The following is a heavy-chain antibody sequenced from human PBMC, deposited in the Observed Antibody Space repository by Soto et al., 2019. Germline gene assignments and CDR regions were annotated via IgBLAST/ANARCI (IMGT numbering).Heavy chain of an antibody. CDR1: GYTFTSYD. CDR2: MNPNSGNT. V-gene: IGHV1-8*01. Sequence: ASVKVSCKASGYTFTSYDINWVRQATGQGLEWMGWMNPNSGNTGYAQKFQGRVTMTRNTSISTAYMELSSLRSEDTAVYYCARIGSSSWSYYYYGMDVWGQGTTVTVSS. J-gene: IGHJ6*02. D-gene: IGHD6-13*01. CDR3: ARIGSSSWSYYYYGMDV.